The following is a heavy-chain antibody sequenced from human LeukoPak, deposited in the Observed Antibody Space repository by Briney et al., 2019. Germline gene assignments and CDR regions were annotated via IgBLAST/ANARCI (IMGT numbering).Heavy chain of an antibody. D-gene: IGHD3-10*01. CDR3: ATYGSGSSPDAFDI. J-gene: IGHJ3*02. V-gene: IGHV1-18*01. Sequence: ASVKASCKASGYTFTSYGISWVRQAPGQGLEWMGWISAYNGNTNYAQKPQGRVTMTTDTSTSTAYMELRSLRSDDTAVYYCATYGSGSSPDAFDIWGQGTMVTVSS. CDR1: GYTFTSYG. CDR2: ISAYNGNT.